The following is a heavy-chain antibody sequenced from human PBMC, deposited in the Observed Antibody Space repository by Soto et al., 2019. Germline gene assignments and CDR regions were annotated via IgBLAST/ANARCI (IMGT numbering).Heavy chain of an antibody. CDR3: AKCQKYSPGGINGGTVGY. V-gene: IGHV3-23*01. Sequence: GGSLRLSCAASGFTFSSYAMSWVRQAPGKGLEWVSAISGSGGSTYYADSVKGRFTISRDNSKNTLYLQMNSLRAEDTAVYYCAKCQKYSPGGINGGTVGYWGQGTLVTVSS. CDR2: ISGSGGST. CDR1: GFTFSSYA. D-gene: IGHD1-26*01. J-gene: IGHJ4*02.